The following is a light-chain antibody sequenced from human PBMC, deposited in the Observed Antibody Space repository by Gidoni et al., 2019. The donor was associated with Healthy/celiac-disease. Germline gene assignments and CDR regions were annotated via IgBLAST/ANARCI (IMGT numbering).Light chain of an antibody. CDR3: QQYDNLPT. J-gene: IGKJ2*01. V-gene: IGKV1-33*01. CDR1: QDISNY. Sequence: DIQMTQSPSSLSASVGDRVTITCQASQDISNYLNWYQQKPGKAPKLLIYDASNLETRVPSRFSGSGSGTDFTFTISSLQPEDIATYYCQQYDNLPTFXXXTKLEIK. CDR2: DAS.